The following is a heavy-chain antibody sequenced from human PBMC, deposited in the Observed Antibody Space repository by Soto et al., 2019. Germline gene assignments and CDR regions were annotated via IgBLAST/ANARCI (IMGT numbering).Heavy chain of an antibody. Sequence: QITLKESGPTLVKPTQTLTLTCTFSGFSLSTSGVGVGWIRQPPGKALEWLALIYWDDDKRYSPFLKSRLTITTDTSKNQVVLTMTNMDPVDTGTYYCAHRLPYHYGSTGYWFDPWGQGTLVTVSS. D-gene: IGHD3-22*01. CDR3: AHRLPYHYGSTGYWFDP. CDR2: IYWDDDK. J-gene: IGHJ5*02. V-gene: IGHV2-5*02. CDR1: GFSLSTSGVG.